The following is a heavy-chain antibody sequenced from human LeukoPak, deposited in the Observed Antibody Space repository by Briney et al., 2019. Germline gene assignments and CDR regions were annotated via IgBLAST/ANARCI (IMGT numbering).Heavy chain of an antibody. CDR1: GYSFTSYW. V-gene: IGHV5-51*01. Sequence: GESLKISWKGSGYSFTSYWIGWVREMPGEGLELMGIIYPGDSDTRYSPSFQGQVTISADKSITTAYLQWSSLKASDTAMYYCARCYSSSCPDGFDPWGQGTLVTVSS. J-gene: IGHJ5*02. D-gene: IGHD6-13*01. CDR2: IYPGDSDT. CDR3: ARCYSSSCPDGFDP.